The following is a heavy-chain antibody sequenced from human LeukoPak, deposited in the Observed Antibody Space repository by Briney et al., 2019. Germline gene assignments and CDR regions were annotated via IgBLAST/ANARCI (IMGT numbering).Heavy chain of an antibody. D-gene: IGHD3-10*01. J-gene: IGHJ4*02. Sequence: PGRSLRLSCAASGFTFSSYAMHSVPQAPRKGLEWVAVISYDGSNKYYADSVKGGFTISRANSKNQLYLQMNSLRAEDRAVYYCARSSRPAGAFDYLGQGTLVTVSS. CDR1: GFTFSSYA. V-gene: IGHV3-30-3*01. CDR2: ISYDGSNK. CDR3: ARSSRPAGAFDY.